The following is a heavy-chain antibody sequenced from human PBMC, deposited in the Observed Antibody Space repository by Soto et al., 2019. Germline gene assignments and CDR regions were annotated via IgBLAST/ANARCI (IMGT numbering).Heavy chain of an antibody. CDR1: GGSISSYY. CDR3: ARDLGYYDILTGYYSPYYFDY. D-gene: IGHD3-9*01. V-gene: IGHV4-59*01. CDR2: IYYSGST. J-gene: IGHJ4*02. Sequence: PSETLSLTCTVSGGSISSYYWSWIRQPPGKGLEWIGYIYYSGSTNYNPSLKSRVTISVDTSKNQFSLKLSSVTAADTAVYYCARDLGYYDILTGYYSPYYFDYWGQGTLVTVSS.